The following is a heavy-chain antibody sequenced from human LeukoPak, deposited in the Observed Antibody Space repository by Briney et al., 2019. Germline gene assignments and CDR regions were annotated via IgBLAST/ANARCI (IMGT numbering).Heavy chain of an antibody. Sequence: SETLSLTCTVSGVSISSGDYYWRWIRQPPGTGLEWIGYIYYSGSTNYNPSLKSRVTISLDTSKNQFSLKVISVTAADTAVYYCARGGWYVDYWGQGTLVTVSS. J-gene: IGHJ4*02. V-gene: IGHV4-30-4*08. CDR3: ARGGWYVDY. D-gene: IGHD6-19*01. CDR2: IYYSGST. CDR1: GVSISSGDYY.